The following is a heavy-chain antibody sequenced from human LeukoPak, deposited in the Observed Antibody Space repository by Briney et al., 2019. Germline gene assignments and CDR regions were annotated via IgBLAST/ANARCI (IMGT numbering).Heavy chain of an antibody. V-gene: IGHV3-48*03. D-gene: IGHD6-19*01. J-gene: IGHJ3*02. CDR2: ISSSGSTI. Sequence: GGSLRLSCAASGFTFSSYEMNWVRQAPGKGLEWVSYISSSGSTIYYADSVKGRFTISRDNAKNSLYLQMNSLRAEDTAVYYCARGGIAVAGPNAFDICGQGTMVTVSS. CDR3: ARGGIAVAGPNAFDI. CDR1: GFTFSSYE.